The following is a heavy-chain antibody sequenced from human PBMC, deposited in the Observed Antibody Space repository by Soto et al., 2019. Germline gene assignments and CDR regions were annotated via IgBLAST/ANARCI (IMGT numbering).Heavy chain of an antibody. CDR3: ARERRSIAVAGTWFDP. Sequence: GSLRLSCAASGFPFRSYGMHWVRQAPGKGLEWVAVIWYDGSNKYYADSVKGRFTISRDNSKNTLYLQMNSLRAEDTAVYYCARERRSIAVAGTWFDPWGQGTLVTVSS. D-gene: IGHD6-19*01. V-gene: IGHV3-33*01. J-gene: IGHJ5*02. CDR2: IWYDGSNK. CDR1: GFPFRSYG.